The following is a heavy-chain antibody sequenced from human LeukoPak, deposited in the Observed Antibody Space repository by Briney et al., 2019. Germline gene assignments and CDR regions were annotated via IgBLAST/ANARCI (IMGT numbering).Heavy chain of an antibody. V-gene: IGHV4-39*07. CDR3: ARLVESPRYYDYVWGSYRPGYFDY. J-gene: IGHJ4*02. D-gene: IGHD3-16*02. Sequence: PSETLSLTCTVSGGSIGSSSYYWGWIRQPPGKGLEWIGSIYYSGSTYYNPSLKSRVTISVDTSKNQFSQKLSSVTAADTAVYYCARLVESPRYYDYVWGSYRPGYFDYWGQGTLVTVSS. CDR2: IYYSGST. CDR1: GGSIGSSSYY.